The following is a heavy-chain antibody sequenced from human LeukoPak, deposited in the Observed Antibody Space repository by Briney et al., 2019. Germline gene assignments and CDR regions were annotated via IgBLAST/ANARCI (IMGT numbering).Heavy chain of an antibody. Sequence: ATGPTLVNPTQTLTLTCTFSGFSLSTSGVAVGWILQPPGKALEWLAPIYWDDDKRYSPSLKSRLTITKDTSKNQVVLTISNMDPVDTATYFCGHTTGIYRNYGDYGTYHYYMDVWGNGTTVTVSS. CDR3: GHTTGIYRNYGDYGTYHYYMDV. CDR1: GFSLSTSGVA. CDR2: IYWDDDK. D-gene: IGHD4-17*01. V-gene: IGHV2-5*02. J-gene: IGHJ6*03.